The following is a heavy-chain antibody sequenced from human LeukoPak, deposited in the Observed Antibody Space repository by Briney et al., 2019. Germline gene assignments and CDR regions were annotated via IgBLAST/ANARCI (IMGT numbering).Heavy chain of an antibody. Sequence: GVSVRLSCAASAFTLSTYAMNRVRQAPWKGLEWVSTIHETRTKSADIVKGRFTISRDDSQNTLSLQMSSLRVEDTAIYYCARDCDYGNTSHLRCFWGQGTLVTVS. CDR1: AFTLSTYA. CDR3: ARDCDYGNTSHLRCF. CDR2: IHETRT. D-gene: IGHD4-17*01. J-gene: IGHJ4*02. V-gene: IGHV3-23*01.